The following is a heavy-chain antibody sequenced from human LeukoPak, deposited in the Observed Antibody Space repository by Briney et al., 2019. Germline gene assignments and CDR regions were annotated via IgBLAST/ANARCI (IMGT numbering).Heavy chain of an antibody. D-gene: IGHD3-10*01. CDR1: GFTFSTYA. Sequence: GGSLRLSCAASGFTFSTYAMGWVRQAPGRGLEWVSAISGSGGNTYYADSVKGRFTISRDNSKNTLSLQMYSLRAKDTALYYCAKGDYGSGSPPLFFDFWGQGSLVTVSS. J-gene: IGHJ4*02. CDR2: ISGSGGNT. CDR3: AKGDYGSGSPPLFFDF. V-gene: IGHV3-23*01.